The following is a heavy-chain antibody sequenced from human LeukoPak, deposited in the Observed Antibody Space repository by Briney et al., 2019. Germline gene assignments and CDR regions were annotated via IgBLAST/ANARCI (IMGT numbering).Heavy chain of an antibody. D-gene: IGHD3-22*01. V-gene: IGHV4-39*01. Sequence: SETLSLTCTVSGGSISSSSYYWGWIRQPPGKGLEWIGSIYYSGSTYYNPSLKGRVTISVDTSKNQFSLKLSSVTAADTAVYYCARHPNYYDSSGYHFDYWGQGTLVTVSS. CDR3: ARHPNYYDSSGYHFDY. CDR2: IYYSGST. CDR1: GGSISSSSYY. J-gene: IGHJ4*02.